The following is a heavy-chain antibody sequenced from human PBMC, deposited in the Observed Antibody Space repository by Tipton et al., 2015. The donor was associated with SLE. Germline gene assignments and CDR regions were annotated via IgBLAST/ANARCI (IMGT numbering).Heavy chain of an antibody. CDR2: IYHSGST. CDR3: AREGGEGVTTVLWWFDP. Sequence: GLVKPSETLSLTCAVSGYSISSGYYWGWIRQPPGKGLEWIGSIYHSGSTYYNPSLKSRVTISVDTSKNQFSLKLSSVTAADTAVYYCAREGGEGVTTVLWWFDPWGQGTLVTVSS. J-gene: IGHJ5*02. CDR1: GYSISSGYY. V-gene: IGHV4-38-2*02. D-gene: IGHD4-17*01.